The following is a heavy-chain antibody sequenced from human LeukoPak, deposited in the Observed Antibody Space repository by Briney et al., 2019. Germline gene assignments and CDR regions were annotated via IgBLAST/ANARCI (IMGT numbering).Heavy chain of an antibody. D-gene: IGHD3-10*01. CDR3: ARDGDYYGSGSYQDY. CDR1: GYTFTSYG. J-gene: IGHJ4*02. CDR2: ISAYNGNT. V-gene: IGHV1-18*04. Sequence: ASVKVSCKASGYTFTSYGISWVRQAPGQGLEWMGWISAYNGNTNYAQKLQGRVTMSTDTSTSTAYMELGSLRSDDTAVYYCARDGDYYGSGSYQDYWGQGTLVTVSS.